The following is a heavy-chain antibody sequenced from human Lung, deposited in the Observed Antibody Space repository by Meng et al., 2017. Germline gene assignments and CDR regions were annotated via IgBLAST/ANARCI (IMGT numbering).Heavy chain of an antibody. J-gene: IGHJ4*02. V-gene: IGHV6-1*01. CDR2: TCYGAKWYN. Sequence: QVHLQQSGAELVRLWQTLLLTCAISGDSVSSNSAAWNWIRQSPSRGLEWLGRTCYGAKWYNGYAVSVRSRITINPDTSKNQFSLQLNSVTPEDTGVYYGERSQQWLDSWGQGTLVTVSS. CDR3: ERSQQWLDS. D-gene: IGHD6-19*01. CDR1: GDSVSSNSAA.